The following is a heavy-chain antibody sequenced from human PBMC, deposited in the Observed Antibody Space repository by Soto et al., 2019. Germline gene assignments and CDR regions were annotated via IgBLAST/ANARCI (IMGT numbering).Heavy chain of an antibody. CDR2: IYYSGST. CDR3: ARAKIWFGELIQSKILGYYYYGMDV. J-gene: IGHJ6*02. D-gene: IGHD3-10*01. V-gene: IGHV4-31*03. CDR1: GGSISSGGYY. Sequence: SETLSLTCTVSGGSISSGGYYWSWIRQHPGKGLEWIGYIYYSGSTYYNPSLKSRVTISVDTSKNQFSLKLSSVTAADTAVYYCARAKIWFGELIQSKILGYYYYGMDVWGQGTTVTVSS.